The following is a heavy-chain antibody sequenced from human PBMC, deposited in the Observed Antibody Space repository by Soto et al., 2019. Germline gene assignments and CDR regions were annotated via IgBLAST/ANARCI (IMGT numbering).Heavy chain of an antibody. CDR1: GGTFSSYT. J-gene: IGHJ4*02. CDR2: IIPILGIA. D-gene: IGHD6-19*01. V-gene: IGHV1-69*02. Sequence: ASVKVSCKASGGTFSSYTISWVRQAPGQGLEWMGRIIPILGIANYAQKFQGRVTITADKSTSTAYMELSSLRSEDTAVYYCAFGYSSGWYGYWGQGTLVTVSS. CDR3: AFGYSSGWYGY.